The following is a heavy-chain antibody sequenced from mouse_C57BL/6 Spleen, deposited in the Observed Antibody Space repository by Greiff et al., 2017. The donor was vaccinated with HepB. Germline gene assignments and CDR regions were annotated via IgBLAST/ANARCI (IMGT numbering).Heavy chain of an antibody. CDR1: GFTFSSYA. V-gene: IGHV5-4*01. D-gene: IGHD2-3*01. CDR3: ARDDGYPFAY. J-gene: IGHJ3*01. CDR2: ISDGGSYT. Sequence: VKLLESGGGLVKPGGSLKLSCAASGFTFSSYAMSWVRQTPEKRLEWVATISDGGSYTYYPDNVKGRFTISRDNAKNNLYLQMSHLKSEDTAMYYCARDDGYPFAYWGQGTLVTVSA.